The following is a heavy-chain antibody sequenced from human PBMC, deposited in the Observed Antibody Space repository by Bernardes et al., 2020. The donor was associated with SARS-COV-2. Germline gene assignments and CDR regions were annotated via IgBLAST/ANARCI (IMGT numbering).Heavy chain of an antibody. V-gene: IGHV3-21*01. CDR1: GFTFSSYS. J-gene: IGHJ6*02. D-gene: IGHD5-18*01. CDR2: ISTAGTYI. CDR3: ARVGYSYGYYYYGMDV. Sequence: GGSLRLSCGTSGFTFSSYSMNWVRQAPGKGLEWVSSISTAGTYISYADSVRGRFTISRDNAKNTLYLQMNSLRAEDTAVYYCARVGYSYGYYYYGMDVWGQGTTVTVSS.